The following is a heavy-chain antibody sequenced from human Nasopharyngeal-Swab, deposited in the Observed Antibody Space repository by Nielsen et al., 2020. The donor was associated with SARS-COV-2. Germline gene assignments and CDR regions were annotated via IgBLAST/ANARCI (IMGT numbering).Heavy chain of an antibody. D-gene: IGHD6-13*01. CDR3: TRDPYSTPPDY. V-gene: IGHV3-7*01. Sequence: GESLKISCEASGITFSSYWMSWVRQPPEKGLEWVANIKHDGSDKNYVDSVKGRFTISRDNAKNLLFLQMNNLRAEDTALYYCTRDPYSTPPDYWGQGTLVTVSS. J-gene: IGHJ4*02. CDR2: IKHDGSDK. CDR1: GITFSSYW.